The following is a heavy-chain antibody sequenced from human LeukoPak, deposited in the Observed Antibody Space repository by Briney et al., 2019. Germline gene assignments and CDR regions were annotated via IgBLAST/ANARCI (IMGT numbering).Heavy chain of an antibody. CDR1: GFTFSSHS. V-gene: IGHV3-21*01. J-gene: IGHJ4*02. D-gene: IGHD6-19*01. Sequence: GGSLRLSCAASGFTFSSHSMNWVRQAPGKGLEWVSSISSSSSYIYYADSVKGRFTISRDNAKNSLYLQMNSLRAEDTAVYYCARDRYSPYSSGWDLFDYWGQGTPVTVSS. CDR3: ARDRYSPYSSGWDLFDY. CDR2: ISSSSSYI.